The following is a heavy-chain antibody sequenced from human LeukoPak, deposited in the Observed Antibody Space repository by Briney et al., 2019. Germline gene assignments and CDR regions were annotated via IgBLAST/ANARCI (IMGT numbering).Heavy chain of an antibody. D-gene: IGHD1-7*01. CDR2: ISAYNGNT. J-gene: IGHJ6*03. V-gene: IGHV1-18*01. CDR1: GYTFTGYG. Sequence: ASVKVSCKASGYTFTGYGISWVRQAPGQGLEWMGWISAYNGNTNYAQKRQGRVTMTTDTSTSTAYMELRSLRSDDTAVYYCARVTGTPKGYYYYMDVWGKGTTVTVSS. CDR3: ARVTGTPKGYYYYMDV.